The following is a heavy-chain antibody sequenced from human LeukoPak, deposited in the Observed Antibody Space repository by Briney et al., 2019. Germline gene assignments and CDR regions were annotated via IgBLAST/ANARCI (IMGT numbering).Heavy chain of an antibody. CDR2: ISGGSDYI. D-gene: IGHD1-26*01. CDR3: ARWGLGPSFDS. J-gene: IGHJ4*02. CDR1: GFMFNGYS. V-gene: IGHV3-21*01. Sequence: GGSLRLSCAASGFMFNGYSMTWVRQAPGKGLEWVSYISGGSDYIYHTDSVKGRFTISRDNAKKSLYLQLNSLRVEDTAVYYCARWGLGPSFDSWGQGTLVTVSS.